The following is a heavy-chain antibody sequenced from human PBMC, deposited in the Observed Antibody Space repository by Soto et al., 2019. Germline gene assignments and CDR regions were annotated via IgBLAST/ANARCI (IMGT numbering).Heavy chain of an antibody. Sequence: EVQLVESGGGVVKPGGSLRLSCAASDLTFSNTSMNWVRQAPGKGLEWVDRIKSIVDGGTTDYAVPGKGRVTISRYDSKNTVYLQMSSLKIEDTAVYYCSTVGSITETRTPFDYWGQGSLVTVSS. V-gene: IGHV3-15*07. D-gene: IGHD1-7*01. CDR2: IKSIVDGGTT. J-gene: IGHJ4*02. CDR1: DLTFSNTS. CDR3: STVGSITETRTPFDY.